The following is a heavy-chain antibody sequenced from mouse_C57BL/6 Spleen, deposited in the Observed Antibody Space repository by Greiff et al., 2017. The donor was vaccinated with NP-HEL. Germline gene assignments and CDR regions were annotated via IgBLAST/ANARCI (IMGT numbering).Heavy chain of an antibody. CDR1: GYTFPSYW. J-gene: IGHJ4*01. CDR2: IDPNSGGT. D-gene: IGHD4-1*01. CDR3: ARSWDYYAMDY. V-gene: IGHV1-72*01. Sequence: VQLKQPGAELVKPGASVKLSCKASGYTFPSYWMHWVKQRPGRGLEWIGRIDPNSGGTKYNEKFKSKATLTVDKPSSTAYMQRSSLTSEDSAVYYCARSWDYYAMDYWGQGTSVTVYS.